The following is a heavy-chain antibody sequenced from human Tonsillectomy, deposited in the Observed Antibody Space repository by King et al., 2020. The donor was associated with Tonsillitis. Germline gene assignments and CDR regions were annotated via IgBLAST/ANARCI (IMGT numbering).Heavy chain of an antibody. CDR1: GFTFNNYD. D-gene: IGHD3-22*01. J-gene: IGHJ4*02. CDR2: ISFDESNK. Sequence: VQLVESGGGVAQPGRSLRLSCAASGFTFNNYDMHWVRQAPGKGLEWVAVISFDESNKYYADSVKGRFTISRDNSKNTLYLQMNSLRAEETAVYYCAKDLGDFYDSSGYFDYWGQGTLVTVSS. V-gene: IGHV3-30*18. CDR3: AKDLGDFYDSSGYFDY.